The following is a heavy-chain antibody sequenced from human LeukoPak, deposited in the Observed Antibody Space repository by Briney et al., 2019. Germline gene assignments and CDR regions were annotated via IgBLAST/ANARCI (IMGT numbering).Heavy chain of an antibody. J-gene: IGHJ4*02. CDR3: ASWVPDRGFDY. V-gene: IGHV3-23*01. Sequence: GGSLRLSCAVTGFTFSSYVMSWVRPAPGKGLEWVSSISGSGGSTYYADSVKGRFTISRDNSKKTLYLQMNSLRADDTAVYYCASWVPDRGFDYWGQGTLVTVSS. CDR1: GFTFSSYV. D-gene: IGHD3-10*01. CDR2: ISGSGGST.